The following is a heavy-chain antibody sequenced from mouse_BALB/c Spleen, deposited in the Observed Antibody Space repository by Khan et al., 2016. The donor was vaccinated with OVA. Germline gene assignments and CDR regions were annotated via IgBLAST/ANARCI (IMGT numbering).Heavy chain of an antibody. J-gene: IGHJ4*01. CDR1: GFAFSSYD. CDR2: ISSGGSYT. Sequence: EVELVESGGGLVKPGGSLKLSCAASGFAFSSYDMSWVRQTPAKRLEWVATISSGGSYTKYSDSAKGRFIISRDKARNTLYLQMSSLRSEDTALYYCVRHGGFDPYYAMDNWGQGTSVTVAS. CDR3: VRHGGFDPYYAMDN. V-gene: IGHV5-9*02.